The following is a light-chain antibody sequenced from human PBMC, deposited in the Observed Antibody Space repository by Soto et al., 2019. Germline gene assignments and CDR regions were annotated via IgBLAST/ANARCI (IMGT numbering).Light chain of an antibody. Sequence: EIVLTQSPATLSLSPGERATLSCRASQSVSSYLAWYQQKPGQAPRLLIYDASNRATGIPARFSGSGSGTDFTLTISSLEPEDCAVYYCQQRSNWPLTFGPGTNVDIK. V-gene: IGKV3-11*01. CDR2: DAS. CDR1: QSVSSY. J-gene: IGKJ3*01. CDR3: QQRSNWPLT.